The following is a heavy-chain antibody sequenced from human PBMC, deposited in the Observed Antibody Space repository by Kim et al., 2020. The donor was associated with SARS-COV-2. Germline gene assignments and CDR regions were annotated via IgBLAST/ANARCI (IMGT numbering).Heavy chain of an antibody. CDR2: T. J-gene: IGHJ4*02. Sequence: TYYNPSLKSRLTISVDTSKNQFSLKLSSVTAADTAVYYCARDRGDWLIDYWGQGTLVTVSS. CDR3: ARDRGDWLIDY. D-gene: IGHD3-9*01. V-gene: IGHV4-39*02.